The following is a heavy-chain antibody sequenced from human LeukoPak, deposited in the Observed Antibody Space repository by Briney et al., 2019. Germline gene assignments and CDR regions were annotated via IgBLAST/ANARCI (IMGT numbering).Heavy chain of an antibody. Sequence: SETLSLTCAVYGGSFSGYYWSWIRQPPGKGLEWIGEINHSGSTNYNPSLESRVTISVDTSKNQFSLKLSSVTAADTAVYYCARGQYCSGGSCYYYYYYGMDVWGQGTTVTVSS. CDR2: INHSGST. CDR3: ARGQYCSGGSCYYYYYYGMDV. V-gene: IGHV4-34*01. J-gene: IGHJ6*02. CDR1: GGSFSGYY. D-gene: IGHD2-15*01.